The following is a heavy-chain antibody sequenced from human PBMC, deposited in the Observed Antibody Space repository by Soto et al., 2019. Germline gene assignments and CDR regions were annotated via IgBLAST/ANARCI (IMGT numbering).Heavy chain of an antibody. CDR2: MFYGVST. J-gene: IGHJ4*02. CDR3: ARLPSRHLVGY. V-gene: IGHV4-39*01. Sequence: LSLTCTVSGSSINSSGYYWGWIRQPPGKGLEWIGSMFYGVSTYYNPSLKSRVTVSVDTSKNQFSLNLRSVTAADTAVYYCARLPSRHLVGYWGQGTLVTVSS. D-gene: IGHD2-15*01. CDR1: GSSINSSGYY.